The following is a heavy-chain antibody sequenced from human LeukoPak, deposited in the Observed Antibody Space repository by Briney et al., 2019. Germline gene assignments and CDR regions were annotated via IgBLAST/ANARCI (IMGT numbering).Heavy chain of an antibody. D-gene: IGHD4-17*01. V-gene: IGHV3-66*01. CDR2: IYSGGGT. CDR1: GFTVSSNY. CDR3: ARDRRAVTTLGWPFPYYGMDV. J-gene: IGHJ6*02. Sequence: GGSLRLSCAASGFTVSSNYMSWVRQAPGKGVEWVSVIYSGGGTYYADSVKGRFTISRDNSKNTLYLQMNSLRAEDTAVYYCARDRRAVTTLGWPFPYYGMDVWGQGTTVTVSS.